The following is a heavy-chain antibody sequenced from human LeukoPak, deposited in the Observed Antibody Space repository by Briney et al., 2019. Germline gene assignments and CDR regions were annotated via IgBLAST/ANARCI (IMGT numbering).Heavy chain of an antibody. CDR1: GHTFTTYN. V-gene: IGHV1-46*01. J-gene: IGHJ4*02. D-gene: IGHD1-14*01. CDR2: VDPSDGAT. CDR3: ARDRGRTLDFDY. Sequence: ASVKVSCKASGHTFTTYNFYWVRQAPGQGLEWMGIVDPSDGATSYAQKFRGRVAMTRDMSTSTVYLELKSLRSDDTALYYCARDRGRTLDFDYWGQGTLVTVSS.